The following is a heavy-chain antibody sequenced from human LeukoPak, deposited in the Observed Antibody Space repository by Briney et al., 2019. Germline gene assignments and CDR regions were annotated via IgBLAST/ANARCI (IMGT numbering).Heavy chain of an antibody. J-gene: IGHJ3*02. CDR3: ARARSPQLLYDSSGYYYVDDAFDI. D-gene: IGHD3-22*01. V-gene: IGHV4-30-4*07. CDR1: GGSISSGGYS. CDR2: IYYSGST. Sequence: PSETLSLTCAVSGGSISSGGYSWSWIRQPPGKGLEWIGYIYYSGSTYYNPSLKSRVTISVDTSKNQFSLKLSSATAADTAVYYCARARSPQLLYDSSGYYYVDDAFDIWGQGTMVTVSS.